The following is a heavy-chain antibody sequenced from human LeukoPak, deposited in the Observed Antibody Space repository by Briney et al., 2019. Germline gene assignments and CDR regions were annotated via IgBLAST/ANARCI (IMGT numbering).Heavy chain of an antibody. Sequence: GGSLRLSCAASGFTFSSYAMHWVRQAPGKGLEWVAVISYDGSNKYYADSVKGRFTISRDNSKNTLYLQMNSLRAEDTAVYYCARRKFTSPWSDPWGQGTLVTVSS. CDR2: ISYDGSNK. CDR3: ARRKFTSPWSDP. CDR1: GFTFSSYA. J-gene: IGHJ5*02. D-gene: IGHD2-2*01. V-gene: IGHV3-30*04.